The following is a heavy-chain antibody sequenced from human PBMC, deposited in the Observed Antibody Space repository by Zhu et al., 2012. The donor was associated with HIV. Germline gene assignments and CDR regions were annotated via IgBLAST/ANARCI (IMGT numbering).Heavy chain of an antibody. CDR1: GGSITSSSYF. CDR2: IYYSGSI. V-gene: IGHV4-39*01. CDR3: AKTRTNGWYSYAFDM. J-gene: IGHJ3*02. Sequence: QVQLQESGPGLXKPSETLSLTCTVSGGSITSSSYFWAWIRQPPGKGLEWIGTIYYSGSIYHNPSFKSRVTISVDTSKNQFSLKLSSVTAADTALYFCAKTRTNGWYSYAFDMWGQGTMVTVSS. D-gene: IGHD6-19*01.